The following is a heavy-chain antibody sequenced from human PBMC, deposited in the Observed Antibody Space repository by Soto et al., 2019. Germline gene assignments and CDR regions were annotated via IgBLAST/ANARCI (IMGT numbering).Heavy chain of an antibody. Sequence: GGALRLSCAAYGFTFSDQYMEGVRQAPGKGLEWVGRTRNKVDRYTKEYAASVRGRFTISRDDSKNTLYRQMNSPKTEDRDVYYCPTGPVCFGDHYWGQGTLVTVSS. V-gene: IGHV3-72*01. CDR2: TRNKVDRYTK. J-gene: IGHJ4*02. CDR3: PTGPVCFGDHY. D-gene: IGHD3-10*01. CDR1: GFTFSDQY.